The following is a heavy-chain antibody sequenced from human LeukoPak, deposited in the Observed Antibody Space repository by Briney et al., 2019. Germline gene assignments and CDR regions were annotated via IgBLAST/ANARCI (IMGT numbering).Heavy chain of an antibody. V-gene: IGHV4-59*01. D-gene: IGHD5-18*01. CDR2: IYYSGTT. Sequence: SETLSLTCTVSGGSISSYSCTWIRQPPGKGLEWIGYIYYSGTTNYNPSLKSRVTISVDTSKNQFSLRLSSVTAADTAVYYCARGDTYFDYWGQGTLVTVSS. CDR3: ARGDTYFDY. CDR1: GGSISSYS. J-gene: IGHJ4*02.